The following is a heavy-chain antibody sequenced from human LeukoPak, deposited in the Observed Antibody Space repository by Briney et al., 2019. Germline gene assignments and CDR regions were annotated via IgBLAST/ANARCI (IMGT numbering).Heavy chain of an antibody. Sequence: SETLSLTCTVSGGSFSNYYWSWIRQPSGKGLEWIAYFSYSGSTKYSPSLKSRVTISGDTPKNQFSLQLSSVTAADTAVYYCANTKGDCSGGSCYSGIFDYWGQGILVTVSS. D-gene: IGHD2-15*01. CDR1: GGSFSNYY. J-gene: IGHJ4*02. V-gene: IGHV4-59*01. CDR2: FSYSGST. CDR3: ANTKGDCSGGSCYSGIFDY.